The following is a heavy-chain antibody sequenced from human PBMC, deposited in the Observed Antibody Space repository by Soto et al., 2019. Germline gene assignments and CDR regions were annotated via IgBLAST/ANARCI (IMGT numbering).Heavy chain of an antibody. V-gene: IGHV4-59*01. Sequence: QVQLQESGPGLVKPSETLSLTCTVSGGSISSYYWSWIRQPPGKGLELIGYIYYSGSTNYNPSLKSRVTISVDTSKNQFSLKLSSVTPADTAVYYCARDQGDTAMGRVWFDPWGQGTLVTVSS. CDR3: ARDQGDTAMGRVWFDP. CDR1: GGSISSYY. D-gene: IGHD5-18*01. J-gene: IGHJ5*02. CDR2: IYYSGST.